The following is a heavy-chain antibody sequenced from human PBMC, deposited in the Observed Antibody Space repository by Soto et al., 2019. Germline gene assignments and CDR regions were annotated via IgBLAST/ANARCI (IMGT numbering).Heavy chain of an antibody. CDR1: GGSISSRSHY. Sequence: QLQLQESGPGLVKPSETLSLTCTVSGGSISSRSHYWGWIRQSPGKHLEWIGSSFYRGSTHYNPSLKTRVTISVDTSKNQVSLKLYSVTAADTAVYHCATADGFGVVTPFFEYWGQGILVTVSS. CDR2: SFYRGST. CDR3: ATADGFGVVTPFFEY. J-gene: IGHJ4*02. V-gene: IGHV4-39*01. D-gene: IGHD3-3*01.